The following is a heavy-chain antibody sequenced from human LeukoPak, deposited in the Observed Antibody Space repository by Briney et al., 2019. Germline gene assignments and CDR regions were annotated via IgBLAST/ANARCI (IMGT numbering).Heavy chain of an antibody. CDR2: ISSSSSTI. J-gene: IGHJ5*02. Sequence: QTGGSLRLSCAASGFTFSSYGMTWVRQAPGKRLEWVSYISSSSSTIYYADSVKGRFTISRDNAKNSLYLQLNSLRAEDTAVYYCARSLVVGATYPYHWGQGTLVTVSS. D-gene: IGHD1-26*01. CDR3: ARSLVVGATYPYH. CDR1: GFTFSSYG. V-gene: IGHV3-48*01.